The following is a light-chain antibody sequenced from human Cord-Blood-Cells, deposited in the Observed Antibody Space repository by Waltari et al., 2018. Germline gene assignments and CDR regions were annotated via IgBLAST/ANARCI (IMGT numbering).Light chain of an antibody. CDR2: EGS. CDR1: SSDVGSYNL. CDR3: CSYAGSSTVV. Sequence: QSALTQPPSVSGSPGQSITISCPGTSSDVGSYNLVSWYQQHPGKAPKLMIYEGSKRPSGVSNRFSGSKSGNTASLTISGLQAEDEADYYCCSYAGSSTVVFGGGTKLTVL. J-gene: IGLJ2*01. V-gene: IGLV2-23*01.